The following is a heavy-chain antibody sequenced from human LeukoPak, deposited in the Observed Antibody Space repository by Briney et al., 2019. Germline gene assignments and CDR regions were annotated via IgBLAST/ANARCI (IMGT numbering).Heavy chain of an antibody. Sequence: SETLSLTCAVYGGSFSGDYWSWIRQPPGKGREGIGEINHSGSTNYNPSLKCPLPISVETSKNQFSLKLSSLTAADTAVYYCARSSSDFWSGYFFPRPGYFDYWGQGTLVTVSS. CDR2: INHSGST. CDR1: GGSFSGDY. CDR3: ARSSSDFWSGYFFPRPGYFDY. V-gene: IGHV4-34*01. D-gene: IGHD3-3*01. J-gene: IGHJ4*02.